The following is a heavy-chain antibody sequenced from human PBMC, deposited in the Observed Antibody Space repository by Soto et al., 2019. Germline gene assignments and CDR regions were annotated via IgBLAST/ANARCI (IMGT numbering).Heavy chain of an antibody. D-gene: IGHD2-15*01. CDR2: ISYDGSNK. CDR3: AKARLGYCSGGSCYSLDY. J-gene: IGHJ4*02. V-gene: IGHV3-30*18. CDR1: GFTFSSYG. Sequence: QVQLVESGGGVVQPGRSLRLSCAASGFTFSSYGMHWVRQAPGKGLEWVAVISYDGSNKYYADSVKGRFTISRDNSKNTXXLQMNSLRAEDTAVYYCAKARLGYCSGGSCYSLDYWGQGTLVTVSS.